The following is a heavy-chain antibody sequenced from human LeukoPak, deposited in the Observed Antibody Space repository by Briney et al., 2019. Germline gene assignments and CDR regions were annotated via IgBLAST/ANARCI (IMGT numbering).Heavy chain of an antibody. D-gene: IGHD6-13*01. V-gene: IGHV3-33*01. CDR2: IWYDGSNK. CDR1: GFTFSSYG. Sequence: GRSLRLSCAASGFTFSSYGMHWVRQAPGKGLEWVAVIWYDGSNKYYADSVKGRFTISRDNSKNTLYLQMNSLRAEDTAVYYCARDTFGAGTAFVDYWGQGTLVTVSS. CDR3: ARDTFGAGTAFVDY. J-gene: IGHJ4*02.